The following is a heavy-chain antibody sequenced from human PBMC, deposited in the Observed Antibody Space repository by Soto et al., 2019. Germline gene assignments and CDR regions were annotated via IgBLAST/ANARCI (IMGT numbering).Heavy chain of an antibody. V-gene: IGHV3-23*01. J-gene: IGHJ6*02. Sequence: GGSLRLSCAASGFTFSSYAMSWVRQAPGKGLEWVSAISGSGGSTYYADSVKGRFTISRDNSKNTLYLQMNSLRAEDTAVYYCAKARADFWSGYYPGTYYYGMDVWGQGTTVTVSS. D-gene: IGHD3-3*01. CDR1: GFTFSSYA. CDR3: AKARADFWSGYYPGTYYYGMDV. CDR2: ISGSGGST.